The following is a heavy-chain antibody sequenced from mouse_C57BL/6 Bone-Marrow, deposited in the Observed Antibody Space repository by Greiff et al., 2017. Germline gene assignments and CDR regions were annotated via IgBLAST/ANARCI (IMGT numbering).Heavy chain of an antibody. CDR3: ARSATTVVPYYFDY. J-gene: IGHJ2*01. CDR1: GYTFTSYW. Sequence: VQLQQPGAELVKPGASVKLSCKASGYTFTSYWMHWVKQRPGQGLEWIGVIDPSDSYTNYNPKFKGKATLTVDTSSSTAYLQLSSLTSEDSAVYYCARSATTVVPYYFDYWGQGTTLTVSS. V-gene: IGHV1-59*01. D-gene: IGHD1-1*01. CDR2: IDPSDSYT.